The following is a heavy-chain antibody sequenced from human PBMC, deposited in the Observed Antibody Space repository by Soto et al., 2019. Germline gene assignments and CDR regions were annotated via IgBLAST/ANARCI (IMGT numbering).Heavy chain of an antibody. CDR3: EKDRQANVLRLPSPMDV. V-gene: IGHV3-30*18. Sequence: GWSLRLSCVAAGVTCITSGRHLVGQVPGKGLERVAVISDDGSNKFYIDSVRCRLHGTRDNSKNTQDMQMSSLRAEDTAVYYCEKDRQANVLRLPSPMDVLGQGTTVIGSS. J-gene: IGHJ6*02. CDR1: GVTCITSG. D-gene: IGHD3-16*01. CDR2: ISDDGSNK.